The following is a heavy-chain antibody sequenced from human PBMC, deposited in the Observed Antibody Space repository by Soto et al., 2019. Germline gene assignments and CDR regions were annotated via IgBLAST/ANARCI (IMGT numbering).Heavy chain of an antibody. CDR2: INPSSGAT. V-gene: IGHV1-2*02. J-gene: IGHJ4*02. CDR3: AKDRQYGDYGYNFGY. CDR1: GYNVVAYY. Sequence: ASVKVSCKASGYNVVAYYMHWVRQAPGQGLEWMGWINPSSGATNFAERFQGRVTMTSDTSISTFYMEIRRLNSDDTAVYFCAKDRQYGDYGYNFGYWGQGTLVTVSS. D-gene: IGHD2-21*02.